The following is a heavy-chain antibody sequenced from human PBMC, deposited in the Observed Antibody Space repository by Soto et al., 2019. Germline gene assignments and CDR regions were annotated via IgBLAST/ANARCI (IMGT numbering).Heavy chain of an antibody. D-gene: IGHD6-13*01. Sequence: QVQLQESGPGLVRPSWTVSLTCAVSGLSISSDNWWSWVRQPPGKGLEWIGEIPHSGSTNYNPSLKSRVTMSVVPSKDLFSLTLNSVTAADTAFYYCARDQGSHPGDWGQGTLVSVSS. V-gene: IGHV4-4*02. CDR3: ARDQGSHPGD. CDR2: IPHSGST. J-gene: IGHJ4*02. CDR1: GLSISSDNW.